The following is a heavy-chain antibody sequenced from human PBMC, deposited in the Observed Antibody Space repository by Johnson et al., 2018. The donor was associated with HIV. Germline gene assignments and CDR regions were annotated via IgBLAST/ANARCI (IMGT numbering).Heavy chain of an antibody. CDR3: AKGIAAAASGAFDI. CDR2: VSYETTNK. CDR1: GFSFSSYA. D-gene: IGHD6-13*01. J-gene: IGHJ3*02. Sequence: QVQLVESGGGLIQPGGSLRLSCAASGFSFSSYALHWVRQAPGKGLEWVAVVSYETTNKHYADSVKGRFTISRDNSKSTLILQMNGLKDEDTAIYYCAKGIAAAASGAFDIWGQGTMVTVSS. V-gene: IGHV3-30-3*01.